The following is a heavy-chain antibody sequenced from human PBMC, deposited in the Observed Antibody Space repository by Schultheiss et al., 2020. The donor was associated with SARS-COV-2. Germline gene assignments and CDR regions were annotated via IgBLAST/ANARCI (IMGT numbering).Heavy chain of an antibody. Sequence: SETLSLTCTVSGGSVSSGTYYWGWIRQPPGKGLEWIGYIYYSGSTYYNPSLKSRVTISVDTSKNQFSLKLSSVTAADTALYYCARADNYYDSSGYGPLFDFWGQGTLVTVSS. J-gene: IGHJ4*02. CDR3: ARADNYYDSSGYGPLFDF. V-gene: IGHV4-61*01. D-gene: IGHD3-22*01. CDR1: GGSVSSGTYY. CDR2: IYYSGST.